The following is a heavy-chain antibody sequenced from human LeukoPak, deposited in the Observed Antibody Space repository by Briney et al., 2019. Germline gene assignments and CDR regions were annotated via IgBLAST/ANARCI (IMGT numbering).Heavy chain of an antibody. CDR1: GYTFTSYY. Sequence: PVSAVKVSCKASGYTFTSYYMHWVRQAPGQGLEWMGIINPSGCSTNYAQKFQGRVTMTRDTSTSTVYMEPSSLRSEDTAVYYCARGGSDSGYEFEPWGQGTLVTVSS. CDR3: ARGGSDSGYEFEP. V-gene: IGHV1-46*01. CDR2: INPSGCST. J-gene: IGHJ5*02. D-gene: IGHD5-12*01.